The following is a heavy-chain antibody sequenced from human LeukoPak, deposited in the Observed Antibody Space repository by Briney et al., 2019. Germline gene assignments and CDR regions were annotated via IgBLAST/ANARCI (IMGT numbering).Heavy chain of an antibody. V-gene: IGHV4-4*07. CDR3: ARRYDFWSGPYMDV. J-gene: IGHJ6*03. CDR1: GGSISSYY. CDR2: IYTSGST. Sequence: SQTLSLTCTVSGGSISSYYWSWIRQPAGKGLEWIGRIYTSGSTNYNPSLKSRVTISVDTSKNQFSLKLSSVTAADTAVYYCARRYDFWSGPYMDVWGKGTTVTVSS. D-gene: IGHD3-3*01.